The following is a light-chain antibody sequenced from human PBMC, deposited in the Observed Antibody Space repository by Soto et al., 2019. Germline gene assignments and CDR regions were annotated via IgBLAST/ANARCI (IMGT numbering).Light chain of an antibody. V-gene: IGKV3-15*01. CDR1: QSARIS. CDR3: QQYDSWPYT. CDR2: GAS. Sequence: IVLTQSPATLSVSPGERATLSCRASQSARISLGWYQQKPGQAPRLLIYGASTRSTGVPATFSGSGSGTEFTLTISSLQSEDLAVYYCQQYDSWPYTFGQGTKVDIK. J-gene: IGKJ2*01.